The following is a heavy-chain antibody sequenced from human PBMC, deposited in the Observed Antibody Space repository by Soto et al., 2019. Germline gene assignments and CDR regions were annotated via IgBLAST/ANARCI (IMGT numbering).Heavy chain of an antibody. Sequence: ASVKVSCKASGYTFTSYDINWVRQATGQGLEWMGWMNPNSGNTGYAQKFQGRVTMTRNTSISTAYMELSSLRSEDTAVYYCARGRKRSSSSYYYYYMDVWGKGTTVTVSS. CDR3: ARGRKRSSSSYYYYYMDV. J-gene: IGHJ6*03. CDR1: GYTFTSYD. D-gene: IGHD6-6*01. CDR2: MNPNSGNT. V-gene: IGHV1-8*01.